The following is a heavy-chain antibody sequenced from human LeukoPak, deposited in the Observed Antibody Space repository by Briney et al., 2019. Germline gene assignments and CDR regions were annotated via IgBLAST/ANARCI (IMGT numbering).Heavy chain of an antibody. V-gene: IGHV1-69*05. D-gene: IGHD3-22*01. CDR3: ASPGQRGYYYDSSGYLDY. J-gene: IGHJ4*02. CDR2: IIPIFGTA. CDR1: GGTFSSYA. Sequence: GASVKVSCKASGGTFSSYAISWVRQAPGQGLEWMGGIIPIFGTANYAQKFQGRVTITTDESTSTAYMELSSLRSEDTAVYYCASPGQRGYYYDSSGYLDYWGQGTLVTVSS.